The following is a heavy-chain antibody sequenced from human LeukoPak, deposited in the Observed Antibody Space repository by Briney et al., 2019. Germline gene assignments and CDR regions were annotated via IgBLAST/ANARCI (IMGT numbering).Heavy chain of an antibody. Sequence: PSETLSLTCTVSGGSISSSSYYWGWIRQPPGKGLEWIGSIYYSGSTYYNPSLKSRVTISVDTSKNQFSLKLSSVTAADTAVYYCARQSGYSYGRFDYWGQGTLVTVSS. V-gene: IGHV4-39*07. CDR3: ARQSGYSYGRFDY. D-gene: IGHD5-18*01. J-gene: IGHJ4*02. CDR2: IYYSGST. CDR1: GGSISSSSYY.